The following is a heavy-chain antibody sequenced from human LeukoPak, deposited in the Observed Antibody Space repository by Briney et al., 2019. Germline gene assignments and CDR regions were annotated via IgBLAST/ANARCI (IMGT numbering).Heavy chain of an antibody. D-gene: IGHD4-17*01. V-gene: IGHV3-7*01. CDR3: ARDRAIQEYGDVYPYMDV. CDR2: INRDGSDK. J-gene: IGHJ6*03. Sequence: PGGSLRLSCAASGFAFSNYWMTWVRQTPGKGLEWVANINRDGSDKHYLDSVEGRFIISRDNAKNSLYLQMNSLRAEDTAVYYCARDRAIQEYGDVYPYMDVWGKGTTVTVSS. CDR1: GFAFSNYW.